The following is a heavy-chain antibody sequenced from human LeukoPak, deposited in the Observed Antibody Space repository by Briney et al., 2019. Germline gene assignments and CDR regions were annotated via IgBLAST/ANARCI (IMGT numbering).Heavy chain of an antibody. J-gene: IGHJ6*02. D-gene: IGHD4-17*01. CDR1: GYTFTSYA. CDR3: ASDLNYYGDYYYGMDV. V-gene: IGHV1-3*01. CDR2: INAGNGNT. Sequence: ASVKVSCKASGYTFTSYAMHWVRQAPGQRLEWMGWINAGNGNTKYSQKLQGRVTITRDTSASTAYMELSNLRSEDTAVYYCASDLNYYGDYYYGMDVWGQGTTVTVSS.